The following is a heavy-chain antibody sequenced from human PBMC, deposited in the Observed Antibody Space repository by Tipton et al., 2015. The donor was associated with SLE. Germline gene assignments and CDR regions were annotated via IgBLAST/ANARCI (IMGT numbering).Heavy chain of an antibody. D-gene: IGHD5-24*01. CDR3: ARGPVERNAFDI. J-gene: IGHJ3*02. CDR1: GGSISSYY. V-gene: IGHV4-59*12. Sequence: TLSLICTVSGGSISSYYWSWIRQPPGKGLEWIGYIYYSGSTNYNPSLKSRVTISVDTSKNQFSLNLSSVTAADTAVYYCARGPVERNAFDIWGQGTMVTVSS. CDR2: IYYSGST.